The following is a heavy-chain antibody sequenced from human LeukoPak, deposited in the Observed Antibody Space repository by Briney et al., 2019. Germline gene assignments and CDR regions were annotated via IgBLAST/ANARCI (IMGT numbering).Heavy chain of an antibody. CDR3: AREGYYYDSSGTRPFDY. V-gene: IGHV4-4*02. CDR2: IYHSGST. Sequence: ASETLSLTRAVSGGSISSSNWWSWVRQPPGKGLEWIGEIYHSGSTNYNPSLKSRVTISVDKSKNQFSLKLSSVTAADTAVYYCAREGYYYDSSGTRPFDYWGQGTLVTVSS. J-gene: IGHJ4*02. CDR1: GGSISSSNW. D-gene: IGHD3-22*01.